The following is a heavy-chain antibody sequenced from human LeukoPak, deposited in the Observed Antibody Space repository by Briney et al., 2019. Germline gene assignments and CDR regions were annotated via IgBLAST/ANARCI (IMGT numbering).Heavy chain of an antibody. CDR3: VRHYYDSSGWSFDM. J-gene: IGHJ3*02. CDR1: GFTYSVYW. Sequence: GGFLRLSCAASGFTYSVYWIGWVRQAPGRGLEWVADIKHDGSETYHVDFVKGRFTISRDNAESSLYLQMNSLRAEDTALYYCVRHYYDSSGWSFDMWGQGTMVTVSP. V-gene: IGHV3-7*01. D-gene: IGHD3-22*01. CDR2: IKHDGSET.